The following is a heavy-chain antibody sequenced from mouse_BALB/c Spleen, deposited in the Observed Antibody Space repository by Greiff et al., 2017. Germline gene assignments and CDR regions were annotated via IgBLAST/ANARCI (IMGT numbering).Heavy chain of an antibody. V-gene: IGHV5-9-4*01. CDR2: ISSGGSYT. Sequence: EVQRVESGGGLVKPGGSLKLSCAASGFTFSSYAMSWVRQSPEKRLEWVAEISSGGSYTYYPDTVTGRFTISRDNAKNTLYLEMSSLRSEDTAMYYCARDSSSYWFAYWGQGTLVTVSA. J-gene: IGHJ3*01. CDR1: GFTFSSYA. CDR3: ARDSSSYWFAY. D-gene: IGHD1-1*01.